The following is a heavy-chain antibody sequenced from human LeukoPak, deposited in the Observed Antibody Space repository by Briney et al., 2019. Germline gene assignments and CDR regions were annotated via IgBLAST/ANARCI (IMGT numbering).Heavy chain of an antibody. D-gene: IGHD5-12*01. V-gene: IGHV3-21*01. CDR1: GFTFSSYG. J-gene: IGHJ4*02. Sequence: GGSLRLSCAASGFTFSSYGMNWVRQAPGKGLEWVSSISRSATQKYYADSVKGRFTISRDNAKNSLHLQMNSLRVEDTALYYCTRVQDSDYEIDYWGQGTLVTVSP. CDR3: TRVQDSDYEIDY. CDR2: ISRSATQK.